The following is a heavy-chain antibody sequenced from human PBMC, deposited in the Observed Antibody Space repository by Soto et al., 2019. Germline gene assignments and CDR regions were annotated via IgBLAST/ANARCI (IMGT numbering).Heavy chain of an antibody. Sequence: SVKVSCKASGGTFSSYAISWVRQAPAQGLEWMGGIIPIFGTANYAQKFQGRVTITADESTSTAYRELSSLRSEDTAVYYCARDLRFGELSAVYYYYGMDVWGQGTTVTVSS. V-gene: IGHV1-69*13. CDR3: ARDLRFGELSAVYYYYGMDV. CDR2: IIPIFGTA. J-gene: IGHJ6*02. CDR1: GGTFSSYA. D-gene: IGHD3-10*01.